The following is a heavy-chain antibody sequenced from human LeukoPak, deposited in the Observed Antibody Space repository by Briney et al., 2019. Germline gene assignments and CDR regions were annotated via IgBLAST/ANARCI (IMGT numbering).Heavy chain of an antibody. V-gene: IGHV6-1*01. J-gene: IGHJ6*02. CDR2: TYYRSKWYN. CDR1: GDSVSSNSAA. Sequence: SQTLSLTCAISGDSVSSNSAAWNWIRQSPSRGLEWLGRTYYRSKWYNDYAVSVKSRITINPDTSKSQFSLQLNSVTPEDTAVYYCARDLSLTHDYGDYYYYYGMDVWGQGTTVTVSS. D-gene: IGHD4-17*01. CDR3: ARDLSLTHDYGDYYYYYGMDV.